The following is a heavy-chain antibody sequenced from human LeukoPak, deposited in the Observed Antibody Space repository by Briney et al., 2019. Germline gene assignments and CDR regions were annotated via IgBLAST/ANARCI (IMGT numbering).Heavy chain of an antibody. J-gene: IGHJ3*02. V-gene: IGHV3-7*01. D-gene: IGHD4-23*01. CDR2: IKQDGSEK. Sequence: PGGSLRLSCAASGFTFSSYWMSWVRQAPGKGLEWVAHIKQDGSEKYYVDSVKGRFTISRDNAKNSLYLQMNSLRAEDTAVYYCARESHYGGTPKDDAFDIWGQGTMVTVSS. CDR3: ARESHYGGTPKDDAFDI. CDR1: GFTFSSYW.